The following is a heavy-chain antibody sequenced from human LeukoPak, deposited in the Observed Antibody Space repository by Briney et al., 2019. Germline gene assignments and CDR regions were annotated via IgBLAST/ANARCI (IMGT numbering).Heavy chain of an antibody. D-gene: IGHD3-3*01. CDR2: IRYDGSNK. CDR3: AKDTSRFLEWLFDAFDI. Sequence: GGSLRLSCAASGFTFSSYGTHWVRQAPGKGLEWVAFIRYDGSNKYYADSVKGRFTISRDNSKNTLYLQMNSLRAEDTAVYYCAKDTSRFLEWLFDAFDIWGQGTMVTVSS. V-gene: IGHV3-30*02. CDR1: GFTFSSYG. J-gene: IGHJ3*02.